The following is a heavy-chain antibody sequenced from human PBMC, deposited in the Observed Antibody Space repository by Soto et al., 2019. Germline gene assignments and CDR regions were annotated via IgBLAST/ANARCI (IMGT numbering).Heavy chain of an antibody. CDR3: ARLQFTGWFDP. Sequence: PSETLSLTCTVSGGSVNSDFYYWSWIRQPPGKGLEWIGYIYYTGSTNYNPSLKSRVTISVDASRDQFSLKLNSVTAADTAVYYCARLQFTGWFDPWGQGTLVTVSS. V-gene: IGHV4-61*01. CDR1: GGSVNSDFYY. CDR2: IYYTGST. J-gene: IGHJ5*02.